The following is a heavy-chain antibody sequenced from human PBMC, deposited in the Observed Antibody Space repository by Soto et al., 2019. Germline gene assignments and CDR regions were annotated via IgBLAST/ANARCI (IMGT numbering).Heavy chain of an antibody. CDR3: ARGIVVVPAAKFYYHYGMDV. CDR1: GATFSSYA. Sequence: SVKVSCKASGATFSSYAISWVRQAPGQGLEWMGGIIPIFGTANYAQKFQGRVTITADESTSTAYMELSSLRSEDTAVYYCARGIVVVPAAKFYYHYGMDVWGQGTTVTVSS. CDR2: IIPIFGTA. V-gene: IGHV1-69*13. J-gene: IGHJ6*02. D-gene: IGHD2-2*01.